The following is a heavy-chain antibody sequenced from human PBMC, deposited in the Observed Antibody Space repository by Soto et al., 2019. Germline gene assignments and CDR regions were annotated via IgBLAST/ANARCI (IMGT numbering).Heavy chain of an antibody. CDR2: INPTSGAT. J-gene: IGHJ4*02. Sequence: ASVKVSCKTSGYTFSAFFIHWIRQAPGQGLEWMGWINPTSGATVSAQKFQDRVTMTRDTSISTAYMELRGLKSDDTAVYYCTRDPDYGDYWGYFFDYWGQGTPVTVSS. V-gene: IGHV1-2*02. CDR3: TRDPDYGDYWGYFFDY. CDR1: GYTFSAFF. D-gene: IGHD4-17*01.